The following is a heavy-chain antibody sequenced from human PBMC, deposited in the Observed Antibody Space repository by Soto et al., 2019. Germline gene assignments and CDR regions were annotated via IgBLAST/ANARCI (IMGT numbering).Heavy chain of an antibody. CDR1: GFTFSSYA. CDR2: ISGSGGST. D-gene: IGHD2-15*01. V-gene: IGHV3-23*01. J-gene: IGHJ3*02. Sequence: EVQLLESGGGLVQPGGSLRLSCAASGFTFSSYAMSWVRQAPGKGLEWVSAISGSGGSTYYADSVKGRFTISRDNTKNTLYLRRNSLGVEDTAVYYCANLELAGLVAATPVHAFDIWGRGTMVTVSS. CDR3: ANLELAGLVAATPVHAFDI.